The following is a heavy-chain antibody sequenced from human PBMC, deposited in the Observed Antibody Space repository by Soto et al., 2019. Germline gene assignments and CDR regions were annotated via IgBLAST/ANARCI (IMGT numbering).Heavy chain of an antibody. V-gene: IGHV1-69*13. CDR1: GGTFSSYA. J-gene: IGHJ6*02. CDR3: ARKPKGDFWSGPSRGMDV. Sequence: SVKVSCKASGGTFSSYAISWVRQAPGQGLEWMGGIIPIFGTANYAQKFQGRVTITADESTSTAYMELSSLRSEDTAVYYCARKPKGDFWSGPSRGMDVWGQGTTVTV. D-gene: IGHD3-3*01. CDR2: IIPIFGTA.